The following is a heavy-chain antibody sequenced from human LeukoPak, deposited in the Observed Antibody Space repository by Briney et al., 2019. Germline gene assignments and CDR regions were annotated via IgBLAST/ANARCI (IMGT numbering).Heavy chain of an antibody. CDR1: GFTFSSYA. D-gene: IGHD5-12*01. J-gene: IGHJ6*02. Sequence: SGGSLSLSCAASGFTFSSYAMSWVRQAPGKGLEWVSAISGSGGSTYYADSVKGRFTISRDNSKNTLYLQMNSLRAEDTAVYYCAKKALRNHYYYYGMDVWGQRTTVTVSS. CDR3: AKKALRNHYYYYGMDV. CDR2: ISGSGGST. V-gene: IGHV3-23*01.